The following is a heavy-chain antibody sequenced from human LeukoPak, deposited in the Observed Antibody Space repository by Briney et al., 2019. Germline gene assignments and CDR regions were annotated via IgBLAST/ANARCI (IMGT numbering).Heavy chain of an antibody. CDR2: IKQDGSEK. V-gene: IGHV3-7*01. D-gene: IGHD5-18*01. Sequence: GGSLRLSCAASGFTFSSYSMNWVRQAPGKGLEWVANIKQDGSEKYYVDSVKGRFTISRDNAKNSLYLQMNSLRAEDTAVYYCARAAPRYSYGLIDYWGQGTLVTVSS. J-gene: IGHJ4*02. CDR1: GFTFSSYS. CDR3: ARAAPRYSYGLIDY.